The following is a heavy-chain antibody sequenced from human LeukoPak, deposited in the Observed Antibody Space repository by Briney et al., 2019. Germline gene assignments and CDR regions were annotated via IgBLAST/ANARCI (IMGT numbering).Heavy chain of an antibody. D-gene: IGHD6-13*01. J-gene: IGHJ3*02. Sequence: ASVKVSCKASGYTFTSYYMHWVRQAPGQGLEWMGIINPTTGDTTYAQEFQGRLTMTRDMSTSTVYMELGSLTSEDTAVFYCARYGFSTVWQGGWHAFDIWGQGTVVTVSS. CDR3: ARYGFSTVWQGGWHAFDI. CDR1: GYTFTSYY. CDR2: INPTTGDT. V-gene: IGHV1-46*01.